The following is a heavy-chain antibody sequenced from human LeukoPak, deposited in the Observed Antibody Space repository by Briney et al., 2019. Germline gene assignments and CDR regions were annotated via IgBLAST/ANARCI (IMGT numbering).Heavy chain of an antibody. V-gene: IGHV3-7*04. D-gene: IGHD2/OR15-2a*01. CDR1: GFTFSTYW. CDR2: IKQDGSQK. CDR3: ARAGRSSEYHYFDY. J-gene: IGHJ4*02. Sequence: GGSLRLSCAASGFTFSTYWMNWVRQAPGKGLEWVANIKQDGSQKYYVDSVEGRFTISRDNAKNPLYLEMNSLRAEDTALYYCARAGRSSEYHYFDYWGQGALVTVSS.